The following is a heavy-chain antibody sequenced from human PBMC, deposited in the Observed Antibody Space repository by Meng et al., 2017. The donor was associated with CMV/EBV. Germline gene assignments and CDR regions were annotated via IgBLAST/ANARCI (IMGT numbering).Heavy chain of an antibody. V-gene: IGHV3-21*01. J-gene: IGHJ3*02. Sequence: GESLKISWAASGFTFSSYSMNWVRQAPGKGLEWVSSISSSSSYIYYADSVKGRFTITRDNAKNSLYLQMNSLRAEDTAVYYCAREGPGPSYYDFWSGYYTGAAFDIWGQGTMVTVSS. CDR1: GFTFSSYS. CDR3: AREGPGPSYYDFWSGYYTGAAFDI. D-gene: IGHD3-3*01. CDR2: ISSSSSYI.